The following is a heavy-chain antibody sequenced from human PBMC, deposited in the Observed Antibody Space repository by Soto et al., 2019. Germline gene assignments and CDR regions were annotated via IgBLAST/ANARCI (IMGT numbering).Heavy chain of an antibody. CDR2: ISYDGSNK. CDR3: AKDRRVRIHYYGMEV. CDR1: GFTFSSYG. J-gene: IGHJ6*02. V-gene: IGHV3-30*18. Sequence: QVQLVESGGGVVQPGRSLRLSCAASGFTFSSYGMHWVRQAPGKGLEWVAVISYDGSNKYYADSVKGRFTISRDNSKNTLYLQMNSLRAEDTAVYYCAKDRRVRIHYYGMEVWGQGTKVTVSS. D-gene: IGHD1-1*01.